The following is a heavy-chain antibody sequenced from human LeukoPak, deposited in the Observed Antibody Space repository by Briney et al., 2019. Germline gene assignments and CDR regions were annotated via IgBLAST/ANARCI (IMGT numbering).Heavy chain of an antibody. CDR1: GGSISSYY. J-gene: IGHJ4*02. CDR3: ASHGTPYSSSWYAY. CDR2: IYYSGST. V-gene: IGHV4-59*01. Sequence: SETLSLTCTVSGGSISSYYWSWIRQPPGKGLEWIGYIYYSGSTSYNPSLKSRVTISVDTSKNQFSLKLSSVTAAATAVYYCASHGTPYSSSWYAYWGQGTLVTVSS. D-gene: IGHD6-13*01.